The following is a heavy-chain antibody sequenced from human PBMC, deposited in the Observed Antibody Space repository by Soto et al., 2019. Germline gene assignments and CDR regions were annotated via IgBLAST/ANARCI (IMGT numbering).Heavy chain of an antibody. V-gene: IGHV3-23*01. CDR2: ISGSGLST. CDR1: GLTFNNYA. D-gene: IGHD6-19*01. J-gene: IGHJ4*02. CDR3: VKSRGSSGLYYFDD. Sequence: EVQLLHSGGGLVQPGGSLALSCTASGLTFNNYALSWVRQAPGKGLEWVSGISGSGLSTYYADLVKGRFSISRDSSTNTVHLQMNSLRAEDTALYYCVKSRGSSGLYYFDDWGQGTLVTVSS.